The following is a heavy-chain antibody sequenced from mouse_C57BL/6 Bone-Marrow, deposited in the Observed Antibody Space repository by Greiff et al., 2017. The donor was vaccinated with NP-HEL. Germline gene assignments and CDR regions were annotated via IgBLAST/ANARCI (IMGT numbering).Heavy chain of an antibody. CDR3: TSSYYYGSSGGD. Sequence: EVQLQQSGTVLARPGASVKMSCKTSGYTFTSYWMHWVKQRPGQGLEWIGAIYPGNSDTSYNQKFKGKAKLTAVTSASTADMELSSLTNEDSAVYYCTSSYYYGSSGGDWGQGTLVTVSA. D-gene: IGHD1-1*01. CDR2: IYPGNSDT. J-gene: IGHJ3*01. V-gene: IGHV1-5*01. CDR1: GYTFTSYW.